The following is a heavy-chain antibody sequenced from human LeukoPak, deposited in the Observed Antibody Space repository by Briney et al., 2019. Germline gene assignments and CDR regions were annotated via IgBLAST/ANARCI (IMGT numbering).Heavy chain of an antibody. J-gene: IGHJ4*02. CDR3: ARQEGLGYCSGGSCYSGGPFDY. V-gene: IGHV4-31*03. Sequence: SQTLSLTCTVSGGSISSGGYSWSWIRQHPGKGLEWIGYIYYSGSTYYNPSLKSRVTISVDTSKNQFSLKLSSVTAADTAVYYCARQEGLGYCSGGSCYSGGPFDYWGQGTLVTVSS. CDR1: GGSISSGGYS. CDR2: IYYSGST. D-gene: IGHD2-15*01.